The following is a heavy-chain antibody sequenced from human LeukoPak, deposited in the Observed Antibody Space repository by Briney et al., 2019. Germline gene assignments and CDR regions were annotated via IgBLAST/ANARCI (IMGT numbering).Heavy chain of an antibody. V-gene: IGHV4-30-2*01. D-gene: IGHD2-2*01. J-gene: IGHJ4*02. CDR1: GGSISSGGYS. CDR2: IYHSGST. CDR3: ARAIRYQLLPDY. Sequence: SETLSLTCTVSGGSISSGGYSWSWIRQPPGKGLEWIGYIYHSGSTYYNPSLKSRVTISVDRSKNQFSLKLSSVTAADTAVYYCARAIRYQLLPDYWGQGTLVTVSS.